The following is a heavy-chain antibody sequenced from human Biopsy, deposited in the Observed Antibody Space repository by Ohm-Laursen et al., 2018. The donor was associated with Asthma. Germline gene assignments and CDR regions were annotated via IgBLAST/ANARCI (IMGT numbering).Heavy chain of an antibody. V-gene: IGHV4-30-4*02. Sequence: PSDTLSLTCTVSGGYIDSHDWSWCWIRQSPGKGLEWIGYIHHSGTSYFNPSLKSRVSFSRDTSKNQFSLRLSSVTAADTAQYYCVRQSGYRSGWPKLLFVYYGMDVWGPGTTVTVSS. J-gene: IGHJ6*02. CDR1: GGYIDSHDWS. CDR2: IHHSGTS. CDR3: VRQSGYRSGWPKLLFVYYGMDV. D-gene: IGHD6-19*01.